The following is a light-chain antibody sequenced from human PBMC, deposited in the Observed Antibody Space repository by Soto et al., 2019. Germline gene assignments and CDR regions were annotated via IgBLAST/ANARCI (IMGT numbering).Light chain of an antibody. CDR1: SSDVGGYNY. Sequence: QSALTQPASVSESPGQSITISCTGTSSDVGGYNYVSWYQQHPGKAPKLMIYEVSNRPSGVSNRFSGSKSGNTASLTISGLQAEDEADYYCSSYTSSSSVVFGGGTKLTVL. CDR3: SSYTSSSSVV. V-gene: IGLV2-14*01. J-gene: IGLJ2*01. CDR2: EVS.